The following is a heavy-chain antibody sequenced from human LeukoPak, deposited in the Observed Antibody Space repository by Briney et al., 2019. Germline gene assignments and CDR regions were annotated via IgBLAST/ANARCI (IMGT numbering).Heavy chain of an antibody. CDR2: ISAYNGNT. CDR1: GYTFTSYG. D-gene: IGHD1-1*01. Sequence: GAPVKVSCTASGYTFTSYGISWVRQAPGQGLEWMGWISAYNGNTNYAQKLQGRVTMTTDTSTSTAYMELRSLGSDDTAVYYCARVPELRRYWSNWFDPWGQGTLVTVSS. V-gene: IGHV1-18*01. CDR3: ARVPELRRYWSNWFDP. J-gene: IGHJ5*02.